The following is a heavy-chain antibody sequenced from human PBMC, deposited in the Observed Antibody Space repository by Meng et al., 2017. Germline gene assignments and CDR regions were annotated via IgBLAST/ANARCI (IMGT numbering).Heavy chain of an antibody. V-gene: IGHV3-53*01. Sequence: GESLKISCAASGFTVSSNYMSWVRQAPGKGLEWVSVIYSGGSTYYADSVEGRFTISRDNSKNTLYLQMNSLRAEDTAVYYCARGGSSGWYNYWGQGTLVTVSS. CDR3: ARGGSSGWYNY. CDR2: IYSGGST. J-gene: IGHJ4*02. D-gene: IGHD6-19*01. CDR1: GFTVSSNY.